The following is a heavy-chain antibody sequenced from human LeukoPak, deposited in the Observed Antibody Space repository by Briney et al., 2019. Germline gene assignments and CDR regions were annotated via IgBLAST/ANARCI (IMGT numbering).Heavy chain of an antibody. V-gene: IGHV4-34*01. J-gene: IGHJ1*01. CDR2: INQSGST. D-gene: IGHD2-15*01. CDR3: ARVVAAQGWFQH. CDR1: GGSFSGYY. Sequence: ASETMSLTCAVYGGSFSGYYWSWIRQPPGKRLEWIGEINQSGSTNYNPSLKSRVTISLDTSKKQFSLNLSSVSAAETAVYYCARVVAAQGWFQHCGQGTPVTVSS.